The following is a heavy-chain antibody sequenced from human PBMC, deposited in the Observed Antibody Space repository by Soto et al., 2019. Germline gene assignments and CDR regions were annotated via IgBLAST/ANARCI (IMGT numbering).Heavy chain of an antibody. CDR1: GVSISIPNW. Sequence: QVQLQESGPGLVKPSGTLSLTCAVSGVSISIPNWWAWVRQAPGKGLEWIGEIDHSGTTNYNPSLNXLVHIXXDRSKNQFSLRLSSVAAADTAVYFCARGKFYAFDIWGQGTMVTVSS. J-gene: IGHJ3*02. CDR2: IDHSGTT. V-gene: IGHV4-4*02. CDR3: ARGKFYAFDI.